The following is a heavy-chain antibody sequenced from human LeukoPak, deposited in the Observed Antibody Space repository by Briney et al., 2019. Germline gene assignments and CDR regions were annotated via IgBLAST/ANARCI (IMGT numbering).Heavy chain of an antibody. V-gene: IGHV3-74*01. Sequence: PGGSLRLSCAASGFTFSNYWMYWVRQAPGKGPLWVSGINNVGSSPSYADSVVKGRFTISRDNAKNTLYLQMNSLRAEDTAVYYCVAYNWNKPDYRGQGTLVTVSS. CDR2: INNVGSSP. J-gene: IGHJ4*02. CDR3: VAYNWNKPDY. CDR1: GFTFSNYW. D-gene: IGHD1/OR15-1a*01.